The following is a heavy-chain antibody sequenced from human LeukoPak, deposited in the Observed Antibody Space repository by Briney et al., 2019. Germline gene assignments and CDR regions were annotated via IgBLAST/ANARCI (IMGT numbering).Heavy chain of an antibody. CDR1: GGSISSSSYY. D-gene: IGHD3-10*01. J-gene: IGHJ5*02. V-gene: IGHV4-39*01. Sequence: SETLSLTCTVSGGSISSSSYYWGWIRQPPGKGLEWIGSIYYSGSTYCNPSLKSRVTISVDTSKNQFSLKRSSVTAADTAVYYCARQVLLWFGELYHNWFDPWGQGTLVTVSS. CDR2: IYYSGST. CDR3: ARQVLLWFGELYHNWFDP.